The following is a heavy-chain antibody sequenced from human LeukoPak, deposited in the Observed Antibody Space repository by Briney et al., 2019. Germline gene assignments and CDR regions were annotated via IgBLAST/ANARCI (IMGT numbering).Heavy chain of an antibody. CDR3: ACSYYYDSSGYYMISYFDY. V-gene: IGHV1-69*13. D-gene: IGHD3-22*01. Sequence: SVKVSCKASGGTFSSYAISWVRQAPGQGLEWMGGIIPIFGTANYAQKFQGRVTITADESTSTAYMELSNLRSEDTAVYYCACSYYYDSSGYYMISYFDYWGQGTLVTVSS. CDR2: IIPIFGTA. CDR1: GGTFSSYA. J-gene: IGHJ4*02.